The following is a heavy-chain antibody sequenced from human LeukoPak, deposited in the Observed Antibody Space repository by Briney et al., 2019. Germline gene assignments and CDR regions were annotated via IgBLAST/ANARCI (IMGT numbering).Heavy chain of an antibody. CDR2: IYTSGST. CDR1: GGSISSSSYY. V-gene: IGHV4-61*02. J-gene: IGHJ5*02. D-gene: IGHD1-1*01. CDR3: ARGMQELDP. Sequence: PSETLSLTCTVSGGSISSSSYYWSWIRQPAGKGLEWIGRIYTSGSTNYNPSLKSRVTMSVDTSKNQFSLKLSSVTAADTAVYYCARGMQELDPWGQGTLVTVSS.